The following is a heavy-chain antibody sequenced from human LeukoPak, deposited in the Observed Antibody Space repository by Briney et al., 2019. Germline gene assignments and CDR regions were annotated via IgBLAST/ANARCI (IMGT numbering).Heavy chain of an antibody. Sequence: SETLSLTCTVSGGSISSSSYYWGWIRQPPGKGLEWIGSIYYSGSTYYNPSLKSRVTISVDTSKNQFSLKLSSVTAADTAVYYCAGQYYYDSSRIDYWGQGTLVTVSS. CDR2: IYYSGST. J-gene: IGHJ4*02. CDR3: AGQYYYDSSRIDY. D-gene: IGHD3-22*01. V-gene: IGHV4-39*01. CDR1: GGSISSSSYY.